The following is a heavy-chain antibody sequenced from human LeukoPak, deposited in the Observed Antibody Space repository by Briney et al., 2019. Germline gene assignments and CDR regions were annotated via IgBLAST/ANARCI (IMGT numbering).Heavy chain of an antibody. CDR3: ARGYVHGDY. CDR1: GDSVGTYY. J-gene: IGHJ4*02. CDR2: SYASGSA. Sequence: SETLSLSSSVSGDSVGTYYWRWIRQPAGKRLEWIGRSYASGSAEYNASLKSRVSMSIDTSKYHFSLDLTSVTAADTAVYFCARGYVHGDYWGEGSRVIVSS. D-gene: IGHD3-16*01. V-gene: IGHV4-4*07.